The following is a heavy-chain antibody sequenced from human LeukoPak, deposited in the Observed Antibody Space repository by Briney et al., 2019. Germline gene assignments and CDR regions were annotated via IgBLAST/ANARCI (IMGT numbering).Heavy chain of an antibody. D-gene: IGHD6-19*01. J-gene: IGHJ4*02. Sequence: GIIYPGDSYTRYSPSFQGQVTISADKSISTAYLQWSSLKPSDTAMYYCARRRGSGWYSVDYWGQGTLVTVSS. CDR3: ARRRGSGWYSVDY. CDR2: IYPGDSYT. V-gene: IGHV5-51*01.